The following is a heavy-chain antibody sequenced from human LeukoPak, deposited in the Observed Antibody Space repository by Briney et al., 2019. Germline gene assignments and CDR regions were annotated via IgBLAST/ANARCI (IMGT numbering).Heavy chain of an antibody. J-gene: IGHJ4*02. D-gene: IGHD6-13*01. CDR1: VYTFTSYA. V-gene: IGHV1-3*01. Sequence: GASVKVSCKSSVYTFTSYAMHWVRQAPGQRLEGMGWINAGNGNTKYSQKFQGRVTITRNTSANTAYMELSSLRSEATAVYYCARISSSWYYFDYWGQGTLVTVSS. CDR3: ARISSSWYYFDY. CDR2: INAGNGNT.